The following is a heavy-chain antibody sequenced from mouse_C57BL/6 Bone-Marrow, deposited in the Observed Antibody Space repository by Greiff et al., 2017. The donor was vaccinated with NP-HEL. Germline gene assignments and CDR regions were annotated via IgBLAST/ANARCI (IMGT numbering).Heavy chain of an antibody. CDR2: IYPGDGDT. V-gene: IGHV1-82*01. CDR1: GYAFSSSW. J-gene: IGHJ2*01. D-gene: IGHD1-1*01. Sequence: QVQLQQSGPELVKPGASVKISCKASGYAFSSSWMNWVKQRPGKGLEWIGRIYPGDGDTNYNGKFKGKATLTADKSSSTAYMQLSSLTSEDSAVYFCARERHYYGSSYYFDYWGQGTTLTVSS. CDR3: ARERHYYGSSYYFDY.